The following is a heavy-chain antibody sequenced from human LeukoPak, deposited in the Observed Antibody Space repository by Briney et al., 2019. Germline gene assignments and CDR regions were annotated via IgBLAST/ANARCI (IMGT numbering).Heavy chain of an antibody. J-gene: IGHJ4*02. CDR3: ARKRRDYGDYVDEY. D-gene: IGHD4-17*01. V-gene: IGHV1-18*01. Sequence: ASVKVSCKASGYTFTSYGISWVRQAPGQGLEWMGWISAYNGNTNYAQKLQGRVTTTTDTSTSTAYMELRSLRSDDTAVYYCARKRRDYGDYVDEYWGQGTLVTVSS. CDR1: GYTFTSYG. CDR2: ISAYNGNT.